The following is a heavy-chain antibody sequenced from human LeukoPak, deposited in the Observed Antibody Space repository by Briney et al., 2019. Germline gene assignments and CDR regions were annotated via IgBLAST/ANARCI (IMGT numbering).Heavy chain of an antibody. J-gene: IGHJ4*02. CDR1: GFTFSSYA. D-gene: IGHD1-14*01. V-gene: IGHV3-23*01. Sequence: GGSLRLSCAASGFTFSSYAMSWVRQAPGKGLEWVSAISGSGGSTYYADSVKGRFTISRDNSKSTLYLQMSSLRAEDTAVYYCAKSGEIGVPEMSNFDSWGQGTLVTVSS. CDR2: ISGSGGST. CDR3: AKSGEIGVPEMSNFDS.